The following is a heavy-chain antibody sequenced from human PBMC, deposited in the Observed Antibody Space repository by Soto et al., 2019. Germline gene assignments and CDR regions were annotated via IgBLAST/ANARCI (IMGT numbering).Heavy chain of an antibody. CDR3: VRDDFGLGIDY. D-gene: IGHD1-26*01. Sequence: GGSLRLSCAASGFTFSSYAMHWVRQAPGKGLEWVAVISYDGSNKYYADSVKGRFTISRDNSKNTLYLQMNSLRVEDTAVYYRVRDDFGLGIDYWGLGTLVTVSS. J-gene: IGHJ4*02. V-gene: IGHV3-30-3*01. CDR1: GFTFSSYA. CDR2: ISYDGSNK.